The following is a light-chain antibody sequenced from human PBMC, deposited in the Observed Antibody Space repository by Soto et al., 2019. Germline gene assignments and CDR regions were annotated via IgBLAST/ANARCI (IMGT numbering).Light chain of an antibody. Sequence: DIQMTQSPSTLSASVGDRVTITCRASQSISTWLAWYQQKPGKAPKLLIYDASNLEVGVPSRFSGSGSVTEFTLTISSLQPDDFATYSCQQYNSLPLTFGQGTKLEIK. V-gene: IGKV1-5*01. J-gene: IGKJ2*01. CDR2: DAS. CDR1: QSISTW. CDR3: QQYNSLPLT.